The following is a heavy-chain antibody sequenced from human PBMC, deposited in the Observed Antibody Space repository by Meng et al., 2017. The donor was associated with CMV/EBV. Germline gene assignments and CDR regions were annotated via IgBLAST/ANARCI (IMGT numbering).Heavy chain of an antibody. Sequence: CAASGCTFSGSAMHWVRQASGKGLEWVGRIRSKANSYATAYAASVKGRFTISRDDSKNTAYLQMNSLKTEDTAVYYCTRQRSRVFDYWGQGTLVTVSS. J-gene: IGHJ4*02. V-gene: IGHV3-73*01. CDR3: TRQRSRVFDY. CDR2: IRSKANSYAT. D-gene: IGHD3-3*01. CDR1: GCTFSGSA.